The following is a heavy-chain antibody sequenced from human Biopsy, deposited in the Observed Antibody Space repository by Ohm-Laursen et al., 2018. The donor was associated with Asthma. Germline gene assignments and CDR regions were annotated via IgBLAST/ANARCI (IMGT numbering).Heavy chain of an antibody. V-gene: IGHV4-39*01. Sequence: SETLSLTCSLSSGTGGYMRSGNYYWGWIRQPPGKGLEWIGSIYYSGTTYYNPSLGSRVTVSADTSKNQFSLKLTSVTAADTAVYYCVRGSSSWHHGPFHYYYALDVWGQGTPVTVSS. CDR1: SGTGGYMRSGNYY. J-gene: IGHJ6*02. CDR2: IYYSGTT. CDR3: VRGSSSWHHGPFHYYYALDV. D-gene: IGHD6-13*01.